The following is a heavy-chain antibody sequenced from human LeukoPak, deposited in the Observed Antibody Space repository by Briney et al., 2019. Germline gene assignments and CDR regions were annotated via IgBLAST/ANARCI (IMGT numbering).Heavy chain of an antibody. V-gene: IGHV1-46*01. D-gene: IGHD5-18*01. CDR3: ARGGYSYGKQNTRPFDY. Sequence: ASVKVSCKASGYTFTSYYMHWVRQAPGQGLEWMGIINPSGGSTSYAQKFQGRVTMTTDTSTSTAYMELRSLRSDDTAVYYCARGGYSYGKQNTRPFDYWGQGTLVTVSS. CDR2: INPSGGST. CDR1: GYTFTSYY. J-gene: IGHJ4*02.